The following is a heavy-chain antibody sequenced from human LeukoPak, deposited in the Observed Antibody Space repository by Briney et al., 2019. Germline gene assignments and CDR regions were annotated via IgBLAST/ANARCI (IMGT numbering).Heavy chain of an antibody. J-gene: IGHJ4*02. CDR2: IYSSGSI. CDR3: ARDLAGDLGY. V-gene: IGHV4-4*07. CDR1: GGSMSNYY. Sequence: SETLSLTCTVSGGSMSNYYWSWIRQPAGKGLEWIGRIYSSGSINCNPSLKSRVTMSVDTSKNQFSLKVSSVTAADTAIYYCARDLAGDLGYWGQGTLVTVSS. D-gene: IGHD6-19*01.